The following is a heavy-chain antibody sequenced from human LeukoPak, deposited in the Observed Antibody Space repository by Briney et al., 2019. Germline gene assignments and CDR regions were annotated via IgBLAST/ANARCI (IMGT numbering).Heavy chain of an antibody. V-gene: IGHV4-4*07. D-gene: IGHD2-8*01. J-gene: IGHJ6*02. CDR3: ARDGHQMLLYYYGMDV. Sequence: PSETLSLTCAVYGGSFSSYYWSWIRQPAGKGLEWIGRIYTSGSTNYNPSLKSRVTMSVDTSKNQFSLKLSSVTAADTAVYYCARDGHQMLLYYYGMDVWGQGTTVTVSS. CDR1: GGSFSSYY. CDR2: IYTSGST.